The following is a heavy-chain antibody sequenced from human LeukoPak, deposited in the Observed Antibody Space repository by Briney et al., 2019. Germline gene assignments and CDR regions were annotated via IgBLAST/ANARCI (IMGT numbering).Heavy chain of an antibody. CDR1: GGTFSSYA. CDR3: ARETEMSATLDY. D-gene: IGHD2-15*01. J-gene: IGHJ4*02. CDR2: INPNSGDT. Sequence: ASVKVSCKASGGTFSSYAISWVRQAPGQGLEWMGWINPNSGDTKYAQKFQGRVTMTRDTSISTAYMELTRLSSDDTALYYCARETEMSATLDYWGQGSLVTVSS. V-gene: IGHV1-2*02.